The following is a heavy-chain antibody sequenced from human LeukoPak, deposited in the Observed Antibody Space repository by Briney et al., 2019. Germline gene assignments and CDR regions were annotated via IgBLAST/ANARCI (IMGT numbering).Heavy chain of an antibody. V-gene: IGHV3-23*01. CDR1: GFTFSSYT. J-gene: IGHJ4*02. CDR2: ISESGGGSYSGGGT. D-gene: IGHD1-26*01. CDR3: AKGKVNHLGALDY. Sequence: PGGSLRLSCAASGFTFSSYTMTRVRQIPGKGLEWVSTISESGGGSYSGGGTYYGDSVKGRFIISKDGSTKTLFLQMDRLRADDTGIYYCAKGKVNHLGALDYWGQGALVTVSS.